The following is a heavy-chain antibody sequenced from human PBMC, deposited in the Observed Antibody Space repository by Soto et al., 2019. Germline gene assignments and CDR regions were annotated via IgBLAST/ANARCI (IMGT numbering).Heavy chain of an antibody. J-gene: IGHJ4*02. CDR3: AREGRYQLPSRFDY. Sequence: EVQLVESGGGLVKPGGSLRLSCAASGFTFSSYSMNWVRQAPGKGLEWVSSISSSSSYIYYADSVKGRFTISRDNAKNSLYLQMNSLRAEDTAVYYCAREGRYQLPSRFDYWGQGTLVTVSS. CDR1: GFTFSSYS. D-gene: IGHD2-2*01. CDR2: ISSSSSYI. V-gene: IGHV3-21*01.